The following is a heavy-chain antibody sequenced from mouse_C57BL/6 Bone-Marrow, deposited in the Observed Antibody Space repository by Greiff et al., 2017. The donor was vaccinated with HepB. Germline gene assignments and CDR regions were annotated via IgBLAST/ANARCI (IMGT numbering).Heavy chain of an antibody. V-gene: IGHV3-1*01. CDR3: ARDGDYYGSSSWFAY. D-gene: IGHD1-1*01. CDR2: ISYSGST. Sequence: EVMLVESGPGMVKPSQSLSLTCTVTGYSITSGYDWHWIRHFPGNKLEWMGYISYSGSTNYNPSLKSRISITHDTSKNHFFLKLNSVTTEDTATYYCARDGDYYGSSSWFAYWGQGTLVTVSA. CDR1: GYSITSGYD. J-gene: IGHJ3*01.